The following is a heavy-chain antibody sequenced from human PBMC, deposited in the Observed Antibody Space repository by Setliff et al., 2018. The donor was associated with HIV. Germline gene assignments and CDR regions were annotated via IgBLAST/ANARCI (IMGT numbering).Heavy chain of an antibody. CDR1: GVSISTYY. D-gene: IGHD2-21*02. Sequence: SETLSLTCTVSGVSISTYYWIWIRQSPGKGLEWIGYIYSSGSTNSNPSLSSRVSMSVDTSKSQFSLKLTSVTAADTAVYYCAREVDVVTTSDTFDFWGQGTMVTVSS. CDR3: AREVDVVTTSDTFDF. CDR2: IYSSGST. J-gene: IGHJ3*01. V-gene: IGHV4-4*09.